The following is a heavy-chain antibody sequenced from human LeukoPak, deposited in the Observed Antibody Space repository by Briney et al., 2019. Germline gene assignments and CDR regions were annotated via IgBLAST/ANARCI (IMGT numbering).Heavy chain of an antibody. CDR2: INQDGSKE. Sequence: PGGSLRLSCAASGFTFSSYEMTWVRQAPGKGLEWVAQINQDGSKEYYIDSVKARFSISRDNARNSLSLQMNSLRAEDTAVYYCVRDGGVSGYDLLDYWGQGTLVTVSS. CDR3: VRDGGVSGYDLLDY. V-gene: IGHV3-7*01. D-gene: IGHD5-12*01. CDR1: GFTFSSYE. J-gene: IGHJ4*02.